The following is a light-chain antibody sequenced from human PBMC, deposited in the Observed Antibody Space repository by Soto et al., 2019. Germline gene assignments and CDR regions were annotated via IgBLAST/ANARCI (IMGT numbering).Light chain of an antibody. J-gene: IGLJ2*01. CDR1: SSDVGGYDF. Sequence: QSALTQPASVSGSPGQSITISCTGTSSDVGGYDFVSWYQQHPGEAPKLIIYDVSNRPSGVSNRFSASKSGNTASLTISGLQAEDEADYYCTSYASRTPVVFGGGTKVTVL. CDR2: DVS. CDR3: TSYASRTPVV. V-gene: IGLV2-14*01.